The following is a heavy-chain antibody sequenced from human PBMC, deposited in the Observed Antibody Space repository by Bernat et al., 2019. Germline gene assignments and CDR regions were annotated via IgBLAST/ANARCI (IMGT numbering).Heavy chain of an antibody. J-gene: IGHJ3*02. Sequence: EVQLVQSGAEVKKPGESLKISCKGSGYSFTNYWIGWVRQMPGKGLEWMGIIHSGDSDTRYSPSFQGQVTISAAKSINTAYLQWRSLKASDTAMYYGARLRSSGDYRDAFDIWGQGTMVTVSS. CDR1: GYSFTNYW. CDR3: ARLRSSGDYRDAFDI. V-gene: IGHV5-51*01. CDR2: IHSGDSDT. D-gene: IGHD3-22*01.